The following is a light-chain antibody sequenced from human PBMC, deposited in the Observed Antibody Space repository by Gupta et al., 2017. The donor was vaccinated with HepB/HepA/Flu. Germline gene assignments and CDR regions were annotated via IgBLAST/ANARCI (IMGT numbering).Light chain of an antibody. J-gene: IGKJ2*01. CDR3: QQSYSSPHT. CDR2: AAS. V-gene: IGKV1-39*01. Sequence: QXXXXXSXXXASXGDRVTITCRASQSISSYLNWYQQKPGKVPKLLIYAASTLQSGVPSRFSGSGSGTDFTLTVSSLQPEDFATYYCQQSYSSPHTFGQGTKLEIK. CDR1: QSISSY.